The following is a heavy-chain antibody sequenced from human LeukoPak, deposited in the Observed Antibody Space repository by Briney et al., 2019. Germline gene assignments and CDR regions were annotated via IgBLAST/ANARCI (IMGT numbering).Heavy chain of an antibody. J-gene: IGHJ6*02. D-gene: IGHD3-16*02. CDR1: GFTFSNYG. Sequence: GGSLRLSCAASGFTFSNYGMHWVRQSPGRGLEWVAFLSFDGSNEFYADSLKGRFTISRDNSKDTLYLRMDSLRAEDTALYYCAREEHDYVWGSYRYYYYYGIDVWGQGTTVTVSS. CDR2: LSFDGSNE. V-gene: IGHV3-30*03. CDR3: AREEHDYVWGSYRYYYYYGIDV.